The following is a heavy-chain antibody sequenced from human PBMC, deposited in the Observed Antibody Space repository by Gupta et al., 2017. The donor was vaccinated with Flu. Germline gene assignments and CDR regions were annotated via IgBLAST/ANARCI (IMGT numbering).Heavy chain of an antibody. CDR2: ISGSGGST. Sequence: EVQLLESGGGLVQPGGSLRLSCAASGFTFSSYAMSWVRLAPGKGLEWVSAISGSGGSTYYADSVKGRFTISRDNSKNTLYLQRNSLRAEDTAVYYCAKDRAYSSGWYFSAFDIWGQGTRVTVSS. D-gene: IGHD6-19*01. J-gene: IGHJ3*02. V-gene: IGHV3-23*01. CDR3: AKDRAYSSGWYFSAFDI. CDR1: GFTFSSYA.